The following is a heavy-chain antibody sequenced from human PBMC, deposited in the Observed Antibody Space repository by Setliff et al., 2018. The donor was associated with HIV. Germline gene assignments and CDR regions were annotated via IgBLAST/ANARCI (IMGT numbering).Heavy chain of an antibody. J-gene: IGHJ5*02. CDR2: IYHSGPT. CDR3: GRLEQLINWFDP. V-gene: IGHV4-39*01. CDR1: VGSFTGSDYY. Sequence: PSETLSLTCTVSVGSFTGSDYYWAWVRQAPGKGLEWIGSIYHSGPTYYNPSLKGRITMSVDTSRNQFSLRLSYVTATDTAVYFCGRLEQLINWFDPWGQGTLVTVSS. D-gene: IGHD1-1*01.